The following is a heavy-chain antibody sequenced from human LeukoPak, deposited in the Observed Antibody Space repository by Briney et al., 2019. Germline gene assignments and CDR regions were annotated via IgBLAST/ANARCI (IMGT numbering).Heavy chain of an antibody. D-gene: IGHD3-16*02. Sequence: GGSLRLSCVASGFKFSHCSMNWVRQAPGKGLEWISYISSSSSTIYDADSVKGRFTISRDSAKNSLYLQMNSLRAEDTAVYYCAKGGSYRSQPYFDYWGQGTPVTVSS. V-gene: IGHV3-48*01. CDR2: ISSSSSTI. CDR3: AKGGSYRSQPYFDY. J-gene: IGHJ4*02. CDR1: GFKFSHCS.